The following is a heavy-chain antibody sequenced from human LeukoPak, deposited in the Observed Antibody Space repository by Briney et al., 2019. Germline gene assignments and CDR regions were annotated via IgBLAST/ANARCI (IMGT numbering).Heavy chain of an antibody. J-gene: IGHJ4*02. CDR3: ARDSQWEPLNYFDY. D-gene: IGHD1-26*01. CDR1: EFTFSSFG. Sequence: GGSLRLSCVVSEFTFSSFGMHWVRQAPGKGLQWVAFIRYDGTTKYYADSVKGRFTISRDNSKNTLYLQMNSLRAEDTAVYYCARDSQWEPLNYFDYWGQGTLVTVSS. V-gene: IGHV3-30*02. CDR2: IRYDGTTK.